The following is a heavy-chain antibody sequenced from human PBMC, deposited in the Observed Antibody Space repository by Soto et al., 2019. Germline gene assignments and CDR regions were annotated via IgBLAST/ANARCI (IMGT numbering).Heavy chain of an antibody. V-gene: IGHV1-18*01. D-gene: IGHD5-18*01. CDR2: ISAYNGNT. J-gene: IGHJ6*03. CDR1: GYTFTSYG. CDR3: ARGGYSYGYYYYYYMDV. Sequence: ASVKVSCKASGYTFTSYGISWVRQAPGQGLEWMGWISAYNGNTNYAQKLQGRVTMTTDTSTSTAYMELRSLRSDDTAVYYCARGGYSYGYYYYYYMDVWGKGTTVTVSS.